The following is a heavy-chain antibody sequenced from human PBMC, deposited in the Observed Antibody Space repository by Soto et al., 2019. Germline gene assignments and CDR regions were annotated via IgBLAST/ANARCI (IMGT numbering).Heavy chain of an antibody. D-gene: IGHD2-21*02. CDR2: IAFDGSQE. Sequence: QVQLVESGGGVVQPGRALRLSCAASGFSFNTSGMHWVRQAPGKGLEWVAVIAFDGSQEFYADSVRGRFTISRDNSKNTLFLQMKSLTPEDTAVYYCATKVRVTNYLYYGMDVWGQGNTVTVSS. CDR3: ATKVRVTNYLYYGMDV. J-gene: IGHJ6*02. V-gene: IGHV3-30*03. CDR1: GFSFNTSG.